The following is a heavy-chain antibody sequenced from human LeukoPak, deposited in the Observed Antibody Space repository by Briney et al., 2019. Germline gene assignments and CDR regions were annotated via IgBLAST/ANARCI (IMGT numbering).Heavy chain of an antibody. Sequence: ASVKVSCKASGFTFTSYDINWVRQASGQGLEWMGWMNPNNGNTGYAQKFQGRVTMTRDTSISTAYMELRGLRSEDTAVYYCARDRLGIAARSGYFDYWGQGTLVTVSS. CDR2: MNPNNGNT. D-gene: IGHD6-6*01. V-gene: IGHV1-8*01. CDR1: GFTFTSYD. J-gene: IGHJ4*02. CDR3: ARDRLGIAARSGYFDY.